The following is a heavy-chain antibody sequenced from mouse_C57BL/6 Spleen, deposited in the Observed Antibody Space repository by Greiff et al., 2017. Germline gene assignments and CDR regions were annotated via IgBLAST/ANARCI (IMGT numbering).Heavy chain of an antibody. V-gene: IGHV1-55*01. CDR1: GYTFTSYW. D-gene: IGHD1-1*01. J-gene: IGHJ3*01. CDR3: ARECHYYGSSYMFAY. Sequence: QVQLQQPGAELVKPGASVKMSCKASGYTFTSYWITWVKQRPGQGLEWIGDIYPGSGSTNYNEKFKSKATLTVDTSSSTAYMQLSSLTSEDSAVYYCARECHYYGSSYMFAYWGQGTRVTVTA. CDR2: IYPGSGST.